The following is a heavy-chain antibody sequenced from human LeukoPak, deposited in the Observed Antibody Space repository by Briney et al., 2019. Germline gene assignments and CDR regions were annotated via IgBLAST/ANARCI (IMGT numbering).Heavy chain of an antibody. V-gene: IGHV1-2*02. CDR3: AREGDGYNYGDFDY. J-gene: IGHJ4*02. CDR2: INPNSGGT. D-gene: IGHD5-24*01. Sequence: ASVKDSCKASGYTFTGYYMHWVRQAPGQGLEWMGWINPNSGGTNYAQKLQGRVTMTTDTSTSTAYMELRSLRSDDTAVYYCAREGDGYNYGDFDYWGQGTLVTVSS. CDR1: GYTFTGYY.